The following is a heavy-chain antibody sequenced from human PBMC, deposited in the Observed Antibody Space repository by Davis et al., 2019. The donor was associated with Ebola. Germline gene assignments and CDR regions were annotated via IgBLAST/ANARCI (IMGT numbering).Heavy chain of an antibody. CDR2: INHSGST. Sequence: ESLKISCAASGFTFSNAWMSWIRQPPGKGLEWIGEINHSGSTNYNPSLKSRVTISVDTSKNQFSLKLSSVTAADTAVYYCARANPYSSGWYPTDFDYWGQGTLVTVSS. CDR3: ARANPYSSGWYPTDFDY. D-gene: IGHD6-19*01. CDR1: GFTFSNAW. V-gene: IGHV4-34*01. J-gene: IGHJ4*02.